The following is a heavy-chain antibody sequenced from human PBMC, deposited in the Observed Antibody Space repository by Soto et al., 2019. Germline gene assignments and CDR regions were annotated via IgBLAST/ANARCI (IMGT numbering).Heavy chain of an antibody. CDR2: IYHSGST. V-gene: IGHV4-30-2*01. CDR3: ARGKNLYYDFPKPSHYYSGMDV. CDR1: GCSISSGGYS. Sequence: PSETLSLTCAVSGCSISSGGYSWSWIRQPPGKGLEWIGYIYHSGSTYYNPSLKSRVTISVDRSKNQFSLKLSSVTAADTAVHYCARGKNLYYDFPKPSHYYSGMDVWGQGTTVTVPS. J-gene: IGHJ6*02. D-gene: IGHD3-3*01.